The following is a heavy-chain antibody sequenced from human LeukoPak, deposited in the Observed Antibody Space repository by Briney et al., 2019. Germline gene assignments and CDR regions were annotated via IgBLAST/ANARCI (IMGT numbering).Heavy chain of an antibody. Sequence: SETLSLTCTVSGYSISSDYYWGWIRQPQEKGLEWIGSIFHSGNTYYNPSLKSRVTISVDTSKNQFSLKLSSVTAADTAVYYCAREVVAAAGTVDYWGQGTLVTVSS. D-gene: IGHD6-13*01. J-gene: IGHJ4*02. CDR3: AREVVAAAGTVDY. CDR2: IFHSGNT. V-gene: IGHV4-38-2*02. CDR1: GYSISSDYY.